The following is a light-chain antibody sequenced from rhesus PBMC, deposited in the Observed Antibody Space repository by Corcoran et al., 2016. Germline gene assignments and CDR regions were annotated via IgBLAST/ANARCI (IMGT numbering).Light chain of an antibody. J-gene: IGKJ4*01. CDR2: YAS. Sequence: DIQMTQSPSSLSASAGDRVTITCRASQDIKNYLSWYQQKPGKAPKALIYYASRLEAGVPSRFSVTKSGKDYTLPFNIMQTEDIATYYCQQYNNSPLTFGGGTKVEMK. CDR3: QQYNNSPLT. V-gene: IGKV1-66*01. CDR1: QDIKNY.